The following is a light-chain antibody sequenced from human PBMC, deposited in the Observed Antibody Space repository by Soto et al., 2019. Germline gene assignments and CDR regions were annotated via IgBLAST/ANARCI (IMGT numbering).Light chain of an antibody. V-gene: IGKV3-11*01. CDR3: QQRATWPLT. Sequence: EIVVTQSPDTLSLSPGDRATLSCRASQSVSTQLAWYQQKPGLAPRLLIYEASNRATGIPARFSDSGSGTDFTLTVSSLEPEDFAVYYCQQRATWPLTFGQGTRLEIK. CDR1: QSVSTQ. J-gene: IGKJ5*01. CDR2: EAS.